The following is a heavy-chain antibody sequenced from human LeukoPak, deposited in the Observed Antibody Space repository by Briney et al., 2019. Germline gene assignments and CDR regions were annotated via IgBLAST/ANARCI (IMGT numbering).Heavy chain of an antibody. V-gene: IGHV4-59*01. CDR3: ARAGGYSGYASN. Sequence: SETLSLTCTVSGGSISRIRQPPGKGLGWIGYIYYSGTTYYNPSLKSRVTISLDTSKNKFSLNLTSVNVADTAVYYCARAGGYSGYASNWGQGTLVTVSS. CDR2: IYYSGTT. J-gene: IGHJ4*02. D-gene: IGHD5-12*01. CDR1: GGSISR.